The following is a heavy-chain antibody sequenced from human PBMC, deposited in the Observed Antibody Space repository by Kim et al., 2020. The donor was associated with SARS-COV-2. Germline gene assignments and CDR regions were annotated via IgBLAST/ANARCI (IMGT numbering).Heavy chain of an antibody. CDR3: ARALPMNIVVVPAAIDCWFDP. Sequence: FTISRDNAKNSLYLQMNSLRAEDTAVYYCARALPMNIVVVPAAIDCWFDPWGQGTLVTVSS. J-gene: IGHJ5*02. V-gene: IGHV3-11*06. D-gene: IGHD2-2*01.